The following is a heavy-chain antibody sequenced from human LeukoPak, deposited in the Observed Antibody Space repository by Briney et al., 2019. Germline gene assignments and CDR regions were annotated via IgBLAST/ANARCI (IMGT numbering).Heavy chain of an antibody. CDR1: GGSISSYY. V-gene: IGHV4-59*12. CDR2: IYYSGST. CDR3: GRRGTGRWFDP. D-gene: IGHD1-1*01. J-gene: IGHJ5*02. Sequence: SETLSLTCTVSGGSISSYYWSWIRQPPGKGLEWIGYIYYSGSTNYNPSFKSRVTISVDTSKNQFSLKLSSVTAADTAVYYCGRRGTGRWFDPWGQGTLVTVSS.